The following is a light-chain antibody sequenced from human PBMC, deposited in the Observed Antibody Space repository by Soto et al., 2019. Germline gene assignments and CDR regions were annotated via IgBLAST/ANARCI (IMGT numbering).Light chain of an antibody. CDR1: QNINKW. V-gene: IGKV1-5*01. CDR2: DAS. CDR3: QQYNGYSPWT. J-gene: IGKJ1*01. Sequence: DIQMTQSPSTLSASLGDGVTITWRASQNINKWVAWYQQKPGKAPKLLIYDASTLESGVPSRFSGSGSGTEFTLTISSLQPDDFATYYCQQYNGYSPWTFGQGTKVDIK.